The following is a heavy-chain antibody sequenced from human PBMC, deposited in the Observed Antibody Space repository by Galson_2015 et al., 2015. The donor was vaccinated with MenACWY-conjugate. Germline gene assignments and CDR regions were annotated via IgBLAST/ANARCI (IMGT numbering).Heavy chain of an antibody. CDR1: GFSFSRHS. CDR2: IYSGGST. D-gene: IGHD2-15*01. CDR3: ARAIEYCSGGSCYPNAFDI. Sequence: SLRLSCAASGFSFSRHSMNWVRQAPGKGLEWLSVIYSGGSTYYADSVKGRFTISRDNSKNTLYLQMNSLRAEDTAVYYCARAIEYCSGGSCYPNAFDIWGQGTMVTVSS. V-gene: IGHV3-66*02. J-gene: IGHJ3*02.